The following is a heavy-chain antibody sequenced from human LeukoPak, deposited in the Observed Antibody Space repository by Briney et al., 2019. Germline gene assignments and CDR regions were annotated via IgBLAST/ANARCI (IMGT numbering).Heavy chain of an antibody. CDR3: VKSREGAFDI. CDR1: GFTFSSYG. Sequence: GGSLRLSCAASGFTFSSYGMHWVRQAPGKGLEWVAVIWYDGSNKYYADSVKGRFTISRDNSKNTLYLQMSSLRAEDTAVYYCVKSREGAFDIWGQGTMVTVSS. V-gene: IGHV3-30*02. D-gene: IGHD1-26*01. CDR2: IWYDGSNK. J-gene: IGHJ3*02.